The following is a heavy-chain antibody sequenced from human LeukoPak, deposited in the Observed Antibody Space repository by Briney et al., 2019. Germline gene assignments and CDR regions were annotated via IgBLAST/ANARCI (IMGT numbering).Heavy chain of an antibody. CDR3: ARGLDVVVVAATQGAFDI. CDR2: INHIGST. D-gene: IGHD2-15*01. J-gene: IGHJ3*02. CDR1: GGSFSGYY. Sequence: PETLSLTCAVYGGSFSGYYWSWIRQPPGKGRGWIGEINHIGSTNYNPSLKSRVTISVDTSKNQFSLKLSSVTAEDTAVYYWARGLDVVVVAATQGAFDIWGQGTMVTVSS. V-gene: IGHV4-34*01.